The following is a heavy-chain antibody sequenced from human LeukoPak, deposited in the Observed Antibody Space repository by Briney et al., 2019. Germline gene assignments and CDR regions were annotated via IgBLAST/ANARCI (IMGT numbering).Heavy chain of an antibody. J-gene: IGHJ6*03. Sequence: SETLSLTCAVYGGSFSGYYWSWIRQPPGKGLEWIGEINHSGSTNYNPSLKSRVTISVDTSKNQFSLKLSSVTAADTAVYYCARHGRFLEWSPRYYMDVWGKGTTVTVSS. CDR2: INHSGST. CDR3: ARHGRFLEWSPRYYMDV. D-gene: IGHD3-3*01. CDR1: GGSFSGYY. V-gene: IGHV4-34*01.